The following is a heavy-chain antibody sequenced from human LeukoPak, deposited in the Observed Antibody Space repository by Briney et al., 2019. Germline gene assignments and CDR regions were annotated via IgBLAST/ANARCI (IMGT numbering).Heavy chain of an antibody. V-gene: IGHV3-21*01. CDR2: ITSPVGRI. CDR3: ATDGRSSGWYGFDY. D-gene: IGHD6-19*01. J-gene: IGHJ4*02. Sequence: NPGGSLILSCAASGFTFSTYSMNWVRQAPGKGLEWVSSITSPVGRIYYADSLKGRITISRDNARSTLYLQMNSLRAEDTAVYYCATDGRSSGWYGFDYWGQGILVTVSS. CDR1: GFTFSTYS.